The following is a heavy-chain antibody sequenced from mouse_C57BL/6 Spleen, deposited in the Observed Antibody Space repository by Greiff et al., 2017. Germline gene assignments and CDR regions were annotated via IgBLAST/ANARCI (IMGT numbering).Heavy chain of an antibody. Sequence: EVKLMESGGGLVQPGGSLKLSCAASGFTFSDYYMYWVRQTPEKRLGWVAYISNGGGSTYYPDTVQGRFTISRDNAKNTRYLQMSRLKSEDTAMYYCARHYDVAWFAYWGQGTLVTVSA. J-gene: IGHJ3*01. CDR1: GFTFSDYY. CDR3: ARHYDVAWFAY. D-gene: IGHD2-12*01. CDR2: ISNGGGST. V-gene: IGHV5-12*01.